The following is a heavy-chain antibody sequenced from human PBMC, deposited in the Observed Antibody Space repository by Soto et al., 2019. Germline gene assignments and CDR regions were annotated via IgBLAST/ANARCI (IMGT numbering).Heavy chain of an antibody. CDR1: GFTFSSYG. D-gene: IGHD3-22*01. CDR3: AKDQGYDSSGYYHGMDV. CDR2: ISYDGSNK. Sequence: PXVCLRLSCAACGFTFSSYGMHWVRQAPGKGLEWVAVISYDGSNKYYADSVKGRFTISRDNSKNTLYLQMNSLRAEDTAVYYCAKDQGYDSSGYYHGMDVWGQGTTVTVSS. V-gene: IGHV3-30*18. J-gene: IGHJ6*02.